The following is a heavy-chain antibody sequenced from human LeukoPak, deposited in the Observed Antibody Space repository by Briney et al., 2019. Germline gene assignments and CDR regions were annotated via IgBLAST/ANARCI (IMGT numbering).Heavy chain of an antibody. D-gene: IGHD1-26*01. CDR1: GVSISTYY. J-gene: IGHJ4*02. CDR3: ARMYSGTSYYFDY. Sequence: KPSATLSLTYSVSGVSISTYYWIWIRQPPAKGLEWMGFFSYSGSTKYNPSLKSRVTMSVDTSKNHFSLKLNSVTAADTAVYYCARMYSGTSYYFDYWGQGTPVTVSS. V-gene: IGHV4-59*01. CDR2: FSYSGST.